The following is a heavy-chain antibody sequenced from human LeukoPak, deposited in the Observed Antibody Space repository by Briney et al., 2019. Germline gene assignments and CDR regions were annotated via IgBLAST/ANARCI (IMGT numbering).Heavy chain of an antibody. CDR1: GFTVSSNY. D-gene: IGHD2-2*01. Sequence: GGSLRLSCAASGFTVSSNYMSWVRQAPGKGLEWVSAIYSDDSTFYADSVKGRFTISRDSSKNTLYLQMNSLRAEDTAVYYCARDWGDCSSTSCYAFWGQGTLVTVSS. CDR2: IYSDDST. J-gene: IGHJ4*02. CDR3: ARDWGDCSSTSCYAF. V-gene: IGHV3-53*01.